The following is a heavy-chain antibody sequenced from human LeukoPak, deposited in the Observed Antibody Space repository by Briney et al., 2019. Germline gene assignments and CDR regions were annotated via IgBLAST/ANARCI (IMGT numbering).Heavy chain of an antibody. Sequence: PSEALSLTCTVSGDSISTSNSYWGWIRQPPGKGLEWIGSIYYSGNTYYNASLKSRVTISVDTSKNQFSLKLSSVAAADTAVYYCARRYSSSWYGLYFDLWGRGTLVTVSS. CDR2: IYYSGNT. D-gene: IGHD6-13*01. CDR3: ARRYSSSWYGLYFDL. CDR1: GDSISTSNSY. J-gene: IGHJ2*01. V-gene: IGHV4-39*01.